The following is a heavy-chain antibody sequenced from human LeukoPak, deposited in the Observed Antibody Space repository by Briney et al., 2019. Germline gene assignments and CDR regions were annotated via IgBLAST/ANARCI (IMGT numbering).Heavy chain of an antibody. CDR2: IKQDGSEE. V-gene: IGHV3-7*02. CDR3: AKVKEMYSSGSYYFDY. D-gene: IGHD6-19*01. CDR1: GFTFSNYW. J-gene: IGHJ4*02. Sequence: PGGSLRLSCAASGFTFSNYWMSWVRQAPGKGLEWVANIKQDGSEEYYVDSVKGRFTISRDHAKNSLYLQMNSLRAEDTAVYYCAKVKEMYSSGSYYFDYWGQGTLVTVSS.